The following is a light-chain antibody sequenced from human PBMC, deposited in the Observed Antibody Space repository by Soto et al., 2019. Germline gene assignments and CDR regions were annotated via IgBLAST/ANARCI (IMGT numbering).Light chain of an antibody. CDR2: EVS. J-gene: IGLJ1*01. CDR1: SSDVGGHNY. V-gene: IGLV2-14*01. CDR3: SSYTSSSTLGYV. Sequence: QSALTQPASVSGSLGQSITISRTGTSSDVGGHNYVSWCHQPPGKAPTLTIYEVSNRPSGVSNRFSGSKSGNTAALTISGLQTEAEAEYYCSSYTSSSTLGYVFGTGTKVPVL.